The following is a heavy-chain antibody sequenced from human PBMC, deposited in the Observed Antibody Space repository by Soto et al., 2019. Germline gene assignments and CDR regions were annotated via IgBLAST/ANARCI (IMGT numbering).Heavy chain of an antibody. J-gene: IGHJ5*02. Sequence: QVILQESGGSLVEPSETLSLICVVSNGTIASAVWWSWIRQPPGKGLEWIGEVSHDGKVNYNPSLRSRLNISADKSRNQLSLTLTSVTAADTAIYYCAGDRECSRGYFDPWGQGTLVTVSS. V-gene: IGHV4-4*02. CDR3: AGDRECSRGYFDP. CDR2: VSHDGKV. CDR1: NGTIASAVW. D-gene: IGHD2-2*01.